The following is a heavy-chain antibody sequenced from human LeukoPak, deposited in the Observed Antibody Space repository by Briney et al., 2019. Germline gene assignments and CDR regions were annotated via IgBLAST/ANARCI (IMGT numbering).Heavy chain of an antibody. CDR2: MNPNSGNT. V-gene: IGHV1-8*01. CDR3: ARSRITIFGVVIFFRYYYGMDV. J-gene: IGHJ6*02. D-gene: IGHD3-3*01. Sequence: ASVKVSCKASGYTFTSYDINWVRQAPGQGLEWMGWMNPNSGNTGYAQKFQGRVTMTRNTSISTAYMELSSLRSEDTAVYYCARSRITIFGVVIFFRYYYGMDVWGQGTTVTVSS. CDR1: GYTFTSYD.